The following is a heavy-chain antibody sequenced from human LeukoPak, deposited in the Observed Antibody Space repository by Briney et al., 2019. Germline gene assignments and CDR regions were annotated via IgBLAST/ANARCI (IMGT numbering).Heavy chain of an antibody. CDR2: IYYSGST. V-gene: IGHV4-39*07. CDR1: GDSISTSNSY. J-gene: IGHJ5*02. Sequence: PSETLSLTCTVFGDSISTSNSYWGWIRQPPGKGLEWIGSIYYSGSTYYNPSLKSRVTISVDTSKNQFSLKLSSVTAADTAVYYCARDWVYPWGQGTLVTVSS. CDR3: ARDWVYP.